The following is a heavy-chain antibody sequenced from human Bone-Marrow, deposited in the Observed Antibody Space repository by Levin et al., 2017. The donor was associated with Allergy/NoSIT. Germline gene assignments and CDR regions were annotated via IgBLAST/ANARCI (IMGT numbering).Heavy chain of an antibody. J-gene: IGHJ2*01. CDR2: IYYSGST. CDR1: GGSISSYY. Sequence: SETLSLTCTVSGGSISSYYWSWIRQPPGKGLEWIGYIYYSGSTNYNPSLKSRVTISVDTSKNQFSLKLSSVTAADTAVYYCARHVGRYCSGGSCFFMWYFDLWGRGTLVTVSS. D-gene: IGHD2-15*01. V-gene: IGHV4-59*08. CDR3: ARHVGRYCSGGSCFFMWYFDL.